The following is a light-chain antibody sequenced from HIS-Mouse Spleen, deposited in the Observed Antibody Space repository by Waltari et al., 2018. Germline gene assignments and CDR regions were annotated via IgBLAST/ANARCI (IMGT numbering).Light chain of an antibody. CDR2: KSS. CDR1: VLAENY. J-gene: IGLJ2*01. CDR3: YSAADNSGV. V-gene: IGLV3-27*01. Sequence: SYELTQPSSVSVSPVQTARLTCSGAVLAENYARWFQQEPGQAPVLVIYKSSERPSGIPGRFSGSSSGTTVTLTISGAQVEDEADYYCYSAADNSGVFGGGTKLTVL.